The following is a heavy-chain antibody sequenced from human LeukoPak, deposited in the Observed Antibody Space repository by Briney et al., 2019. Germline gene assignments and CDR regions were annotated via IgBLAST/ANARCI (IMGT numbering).Heavy chain of an antibody. V-gene: IGHV1-69*06. D-gene: IGHD6-13*01. CDR1: GGTFSSYA. Sequence: SVKVSCKASGGTFSSYAISWVRQAPGQGLEWMGGIIPLFGPANYAQKFQGRVTITADKSTSKAYMELSSLRSEDTAVYYCARDAAAAGTLDFGYWGQGTLVTVSS. CDR3: ARDAAAAGTLDFGY. CDR2: IIPLFGPA. J-gene: IGHJ4*02.